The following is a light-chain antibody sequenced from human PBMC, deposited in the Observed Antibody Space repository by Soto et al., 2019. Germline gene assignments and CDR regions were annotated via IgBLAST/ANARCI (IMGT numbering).Light chain of an antibody. J-gene: IGLJ2*01. CDR1: SSDIGGYDY. CDR3: TSYASGSSHVV. V-gene: IGLV2-14*01. Sequence: QSVLTQPASVSGSPGQSITLSCTGTSSDIGGYDYVSWYQRHPGKAPKLIIYDVNNRPSGVSNRFSGSKSGNTASLTISELQAEYEDDYYCTSYASGSSHVVFGGGTKLTVL. CDR2: DVN.